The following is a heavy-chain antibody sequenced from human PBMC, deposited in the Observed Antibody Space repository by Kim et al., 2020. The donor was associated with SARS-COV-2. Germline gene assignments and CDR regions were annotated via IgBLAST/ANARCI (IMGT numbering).Heavy chain of an antibody. Sequence: RTTNNPSIKSRLTISIDTSKNHLSLELTSVTAADTAVYYCARGVITTGFDYWGQGTLVTVSS. J-gene: IGHJ4*02. D-gene: IGHD3-22*01. CDR2: RT. V-gene: IGHV4-34*01. CDR3: ARGVITTGFDY.